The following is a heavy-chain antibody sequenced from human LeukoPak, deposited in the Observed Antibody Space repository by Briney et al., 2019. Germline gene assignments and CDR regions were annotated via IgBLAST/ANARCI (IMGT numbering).Heavy chain of an antibody. CDR3: ARDVA. D-gene: IGHD2-21*01. CDR2: IYDSGST. CDR1: GFTFSSYD. V-gene: IGHV4-59*01. J-gene: IGHJ5*02. Sequence: PGGSLRLSCAASGFTFSSYDMNWVRQAPGKGLEWIGYIYDSGSTNYNPSLKSRVTISVDTSKNQISLNLRSVTAADTAVYYCARDVAWGQGTLVTVSS.